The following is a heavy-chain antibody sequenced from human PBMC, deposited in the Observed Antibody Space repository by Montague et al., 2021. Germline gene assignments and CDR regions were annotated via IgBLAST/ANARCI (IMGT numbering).Heavy chain of an antibody. V-gene: IGHV4-39*01. D-gene: IGHD2-15*01. Sequence: SETLSLTCTVSGGSISSDNYYWAWIRQPPGKGLEWIGSIHYTGSAHYNPSLNSRVTISVDTSKNQFPLKLSSVTAADTAVYYCARPRVTQDHWFDLWGQGTLVTVSS. CDR3: ARPRVTQDHWFDL. CDR1: GGSISSDNYY. CDR2: IHYTGSA. J-gene: IGHJ5*02.